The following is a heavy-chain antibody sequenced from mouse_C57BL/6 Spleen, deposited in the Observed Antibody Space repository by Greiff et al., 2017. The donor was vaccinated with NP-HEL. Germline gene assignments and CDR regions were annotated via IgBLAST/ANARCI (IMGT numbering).Heavy chain of an antibody. Sequence: QVQLQQPGAELVKPGASVKLSCKASGYTFTSYWMHWVKQRPGQGLEWIGMIHPNSGSTNYNEKFKSKATLTVDKSSSTAYMQLSSLTSEDSAVYYCGSGYGYYAMDYWGQGTSVTVSS. J-gene: IGHJ4*01. CDR2: IHPNSGST. D-gene: IGHD3-2*02. CDR3: GSGYGYYAMDY. V-gene: IGHV1-64*01. CDR1: GYTFTSYW.